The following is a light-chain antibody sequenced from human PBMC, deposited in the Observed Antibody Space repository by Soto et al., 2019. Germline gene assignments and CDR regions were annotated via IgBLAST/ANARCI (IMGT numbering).Light chain of an antibody. CDR3: QQRYNWPLT. CDR2: DAS. Sequence: EIVLTQSPATLSSSPGERPTLSYRASQSIDTYLAWYQQKPGQAPRLLIYDASDRATGVPDRFSGSGSGTDFTLNISGLEPEDFALYYCQQRYNWPLTFGGGTKVDIE. J-gene: IGKJ4*01. CDR1: QSIDTY. V-gene: IGKV3-11*01.